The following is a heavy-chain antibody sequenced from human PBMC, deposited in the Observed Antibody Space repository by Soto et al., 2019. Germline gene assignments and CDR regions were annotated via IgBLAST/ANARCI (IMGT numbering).Heavy chain of an antibody. V-gene: IGHV1-18*01. CDR1: GYTFTKFG. Sequence: ASVKVSCKASGYTFTKFGISWVRQAPGQGLEWMGWISAYNGNTNYAQKLQGRVTMTTDTSTSTAYMELRSLRSDDTAVYYCARDYYDSSGYYYPTPFFDYWGQGTLVTAPQ. J-gene: IGHJ4*02. D-gene: IGHD3-22*01. CDR3: ARDYYDSSGYYYPTPFFDY. CDR2: ISAYNGNT.